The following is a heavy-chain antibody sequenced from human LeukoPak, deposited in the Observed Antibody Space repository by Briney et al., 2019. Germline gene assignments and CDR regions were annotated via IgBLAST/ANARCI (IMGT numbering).Heavy chain of an antibody. J-gene: IGHJ4*02. CDR2: ISWDGGST. Sequence: PGGSLRLSCAASGFTFDDYTMHWVRQAPGKGLEWVSLISWDGGSTYYADSVKGRFTISRGNSKNSLYLQMNSLRTEDTALYYCAKDIGVGYCNGCLFDYWGQGTLVTVSS. CDR1: GFTFDDYT. CDR3: AKDIGVGYCNGCLFDY. D-gene: IGHD2-15*01. V-gene: IGHV3-43*01.